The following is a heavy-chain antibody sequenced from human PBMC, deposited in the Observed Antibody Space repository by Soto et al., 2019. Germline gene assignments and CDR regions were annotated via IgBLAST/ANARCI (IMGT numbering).Heavy chain of an antibody. CDR2: ISGSGGST. CDR3: ARPHRAWLQLLDY. Sequence: PVGSLRLSCAVSGFTFSSYAMSWVRQAPGKGLEWVSAISGSGGSTYYADSVKGRFTISRDNSKNTLYLQMNSLTSEDTAVYYCARPHRAWLQLLDYWGQGTQVTVSS. J-gene: IGHJ4*02. D-gene: IGHD5-12*01. CDR1: GFTFSSYA. V-gene: IGHV3-23*01.